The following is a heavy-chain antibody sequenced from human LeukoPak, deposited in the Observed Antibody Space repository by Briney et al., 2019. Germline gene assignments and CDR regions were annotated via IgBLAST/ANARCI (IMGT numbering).Heavy chain of an antibody. CDR2: MNSGGTTI. Sequence: GGSLRLSCAASGFSISGYWMHWVRHAAGEGLVWVSRMNSGGTTINYADSVKGRFTISRDNVDNTLHLQMNSLRAEDTAVYYCIREVQVRASASLGLWGQGTLVTVSS. CDR1: GFSISGYW. J-gene: IGHJ4*01. V-gene: IGHV3-74*01. D-gene: IGHD3-16*01. CDR3: IREVQVRASASLGL.